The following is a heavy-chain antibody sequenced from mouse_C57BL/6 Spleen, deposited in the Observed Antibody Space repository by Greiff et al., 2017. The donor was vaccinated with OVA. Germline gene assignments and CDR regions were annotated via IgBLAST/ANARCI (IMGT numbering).Heavy chain of an antibody. CDR3: ARNYYYGFAY. CDR1: GYSITSGYD. J-gene: IGHJ3*01. CDR2: ISYSGST. Sequence: EVNLVESGPGMVKPSQSLSLTCTVTGYSITSGYDWHWIRHFPGNKLEWMGYISYSGSTNYNPSLKSRISITHDTSKNHFFLKLNSVTTEDTATYYCARNYYYGFAYWGQGTLVTVSA. D-gene: IGHD1-1*01. V-gene: IGHV3-1*01.